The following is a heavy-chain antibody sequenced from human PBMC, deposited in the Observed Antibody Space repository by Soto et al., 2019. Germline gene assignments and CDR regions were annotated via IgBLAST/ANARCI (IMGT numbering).Heavy chain of an antibody. V-gene: IGHV3-43*01. J-gene: IGHJ4*02. CDR2: ISWDGGST. CDR1: GFTFDDYT. Sequence: EVQLVESGGVVAQPGGSLRLSCAASGFTFDDYTMHWVRQAPGKGLEWVSLISWDGGSTYYADSVKGRFTISRDNSKNSLYLQMNSLRTEDTALYYCAKDMGGYDHYFDYWGQGTLVTVSS. D-gene: IGHD5-12*01. CDR3: AKDMGGYDHYFDY.